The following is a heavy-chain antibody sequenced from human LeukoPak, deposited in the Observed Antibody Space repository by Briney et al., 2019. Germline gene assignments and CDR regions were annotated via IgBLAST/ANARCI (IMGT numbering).Heavy chain of an antibody. D-gene: IGHD1-14*01. CDR2: IYYSGST. Sequence: SETLSLTCTVSGGSISSSSYCWGWIRQPPGKGLEWIGSIYYSGSTYYNPSLKSRVTISVDTSKNQFSLKLSSVTAADTAVYYCARSRRGLRFDPWGQGTLVTVSS. CDR1: GGSISSSSYC. J-gene: IGHJ5*02. V-gene: IGHV4-39*01. CDR3: ARSRRGLRFDP.